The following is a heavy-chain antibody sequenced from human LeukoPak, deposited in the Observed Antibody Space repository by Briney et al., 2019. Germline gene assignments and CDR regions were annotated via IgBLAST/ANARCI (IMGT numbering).Heavy chain of an antibody. J-gene: IGHJ4*02. V-gene: IGHV3-21*01. D-gene: IGHD2-15*01. CDR3: AKDRGELPTPATRGQDY. CDR1: GFAFSNSF. CDR2: IDRTRRHI. Sequence: PGGSLRLSRATSGFAFSNSFINWVRQAPRKGLAWLSSIDRTRRHIVYAHSLKGRFTIYRDNAKNALYLQMDSLGIDDTAVYYCAKDRGELPTPATRGQDYWGQGTLVTVSS.